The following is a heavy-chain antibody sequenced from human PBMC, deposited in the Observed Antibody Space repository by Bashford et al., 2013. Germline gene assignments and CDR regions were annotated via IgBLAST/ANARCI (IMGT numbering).Heavy chain of an antibody. D-gene: IGHD6-19*01. J-gene: IGHJ2*01. Sequence: GGSLRLSCAASGFTFSSYDMHWVRQATGKGLEWVSAIGTAGDTYYPGSVKGRFTISRENAKNSLYLQMNSLRAGDTAVYYCARADKGIAVAGTPSYWYFDLWGRGTLVTVSS. CDR1: GFTFSSYD. CDR2: IGTAGDT. CDR3: ARADKGIAVAGTPSYWYFDL. V-gene: IGHV3-13*01.